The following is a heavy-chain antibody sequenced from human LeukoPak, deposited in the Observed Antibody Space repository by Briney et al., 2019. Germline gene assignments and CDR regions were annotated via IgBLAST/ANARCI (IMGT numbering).Heavy chain of an antibody. Sequence: PGRSLRLSCAASGFTFSSYAMHWVRQAPGKGLEWVAVISYDGSNKYYADSVKGRFTISRDNSKNTLYLQMNSLRAEDTAVYYCASDIVVVPAAYHYYYGMDVWGQGTTVTVSS. CDR3: ASDIVVVPAAYHYYYGMDV. J-gene: IGHJ6*02. CDR2: ISYDGSNK. D-gene: IGHD2-2*01. CDR1: GFTFSSYA. V-gene: IGHV3-30-3*01.